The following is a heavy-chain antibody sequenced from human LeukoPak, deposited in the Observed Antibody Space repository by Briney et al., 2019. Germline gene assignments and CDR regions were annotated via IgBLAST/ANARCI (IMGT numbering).Heavy chain of an antibody. D-gene: IGHD5/OR15-5a*01. CDR1: GYSFTSYW. J-gene: IGHJ6*02. CDR3: ARKATSTKYYYGMDV. CDR2: IYPGDSDT. V-gene: IGHV5-51*01. Sequence: GESLKISCKGSGYSFTSYWIGWVRQMPGKGLEGMGIIYPGDSDTRYSTSFQGQVTISADKSISTAYLQWSSLKASDTAMYYCARKATSTKYYYGMDVWGQGTTVTVSS.